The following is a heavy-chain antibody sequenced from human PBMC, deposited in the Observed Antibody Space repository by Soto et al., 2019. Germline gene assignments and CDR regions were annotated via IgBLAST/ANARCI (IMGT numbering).Heavy chain of an antibody. D-gene: IGHD2-21*01. V-gene: IGHV3-21*06. CDR2: ISSTTNYI. Sequence: PGGPLRLSSVAPGFTFTRYSMNWVRQAPGKGLEWVASISSTTNYIYYGDSIKGRFTISRDNAKNSLSLDMKRPRAEDTAVYYFACESEDLTSNFDYWRPGTLVTVSS. J-gene: IGHJ4*02. CDR1: GFTFTRYS. CDR3: ACESEDLTSNFDY.